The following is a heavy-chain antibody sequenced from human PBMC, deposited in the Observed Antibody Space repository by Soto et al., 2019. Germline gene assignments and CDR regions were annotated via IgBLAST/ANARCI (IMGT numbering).Heavy chain of an antibody. V-gene: IGHV1-18*01. CDR2: ISALNGNT. Sequence: QVQLVQSGAEVKKPGASVKVSCKASGYTFTRYGISWVRQAGAQGLERMGWISALNGNTNYAQKLQGRVTITTDTSTSTAYMELRSLRSDDTAVYDGARGSNDIDYWGQGTLVTVSS. D-gene: IGHD1-1*01. CDR3: ARGSNDIDY. J-gene: IGHJ4*02. CDR1: GYTFTRYG.